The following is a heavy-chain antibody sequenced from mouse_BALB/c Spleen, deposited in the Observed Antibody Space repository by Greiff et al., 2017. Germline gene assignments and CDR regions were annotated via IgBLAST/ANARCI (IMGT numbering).Heavy chain of an antibody. CDR2: IDPANGNT. V-gene: IGHV14-3*02. Sequence: VQLKESGAELVKPGASVKLSCTASGFNIKDTYMHWVKQRPEQGLEWIGRIDPANGNTKYDPKFQGKATITADTSSNTAYLQLSSLTSEDTAVYYCARGDYDAFPYWGQGTLVTVSA. CDR1: GFNIKDTY. D-gene: IGHD2-4*01. J-gene: IGHJ3*01. CDR3: ARGDYDAFPY.